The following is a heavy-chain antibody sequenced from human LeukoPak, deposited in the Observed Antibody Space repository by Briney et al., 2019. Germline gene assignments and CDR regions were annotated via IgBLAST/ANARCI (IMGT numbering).Heavy chain of an antibody. CDR3: ARGYSNYDGGNWFDP. J-gene: IGHJ5*02. D-gene: IGHD4-11*01. CDR1: GGTFTSYT. Sequence: GTSVKVSCKASGGTFTSYTISWVRHAPGQGLEWMGRIIPILGIANYAQKFQGRVTFTADKSTTTAYMELSSLRSEDTAVYYCARGYSNYDGGNWFDPWGQGTLVTVSS. CDR2: IIPILGIA. V-gene: IGHV1-69*02.